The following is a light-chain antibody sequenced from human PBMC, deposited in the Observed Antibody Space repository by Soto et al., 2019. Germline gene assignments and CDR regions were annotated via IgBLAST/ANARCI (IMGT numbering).Light chain of an antibody. V-gene: IGKV3-20*01. Sequence: EIVLTQSPGTLSLSPGEGATLCCRSSQSVSTSQLAWYQQKPGQAPRLLIFGASSRATGIPDRFRGSGSGTDFTLTISRLEPEDFAVYYCQQYGSSPRTFGQGTKVDIK. CDR1: QSVSTSQ. J-gene: IGKJ1*01. CDR2: GAS. CDR3: QQYGSSPRT.